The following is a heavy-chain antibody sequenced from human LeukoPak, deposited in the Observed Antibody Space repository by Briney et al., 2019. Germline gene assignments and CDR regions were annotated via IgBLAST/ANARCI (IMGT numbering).Heavy chain of an antibody. CDR1: GGTFSSYA. CDR3: ASGFCSTSCYYYYGMDV. V-gene: IGHV1-69*13. CDR2: IIPIFGTA. D-gene: IGHD2-2*01. Sequence: SVKVSCKASGGTFSSYAISWVRQAPGQGLEWMGGIIPIFGTANYAQKFQGRVTITAEETTSTASMGLSSMRSEDTAVYYCASGFCSTSCYYYYGMDVWGQGTTVTVSS. J-gene: IGHJ6*02.